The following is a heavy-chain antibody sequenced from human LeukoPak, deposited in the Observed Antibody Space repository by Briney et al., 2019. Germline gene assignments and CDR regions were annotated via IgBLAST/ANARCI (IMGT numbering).Heavy chain of an antibody. CDR1: GFIFSNYW. CDR2: IKQDGSEI. D-gene: IGHD6-13*01. Sequence: PGGSLRLSCATSGFIFSNYWMTWVRQAPGKGLEWVANIKQDGSEIYYVDSVKGRFTISRDNAKSSPYLQMNSLRAEDPDVCYCARKPTEAAAGYNFFDPWGQGTQVTVSS. J-gene: IGHJ5*02. V-gene: IGHV3-7*01. CDR3: ARKPTEAAAGYNFFDP.